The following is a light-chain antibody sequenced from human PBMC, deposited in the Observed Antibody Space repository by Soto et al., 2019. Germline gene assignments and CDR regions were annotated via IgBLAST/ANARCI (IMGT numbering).Light chain of an antibody. Sequence: DIVMTQSPESLSVSLGERATINCKSSRSGLYSSNNKDYLAWYQXRRGQPPKLLIYWASTRESGVTDRFRGRGSGTALPLTISRLQADDVAVYYFQKYYSTHLTLGQGPRLEI. V-gene: IGKV4-1*01. CDR2: WAS. CDR1: RSGLYSSNNKDY. J-gene: IGKJ5*01. CDR3: QKYYSTHLT.